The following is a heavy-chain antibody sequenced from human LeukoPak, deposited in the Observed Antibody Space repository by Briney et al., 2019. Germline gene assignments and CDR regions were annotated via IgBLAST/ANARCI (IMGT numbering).Heavy chain of an antibody. Sequence: ASVKLSCKTSGYRFTDYYMYLVRQAPGQGLEWMGWINLNSGGTSSAQKFQSRVTMTRDTSITTVYMEMSRLPSDDTAIYYAARADRHHGGPYLIGPGGQGHLATVS. D-gene: IGHD2-21*01. V-gene: IGHV1-2*02. J-gene: IGHJ1*01. CDR3: ARADRHHGGPYLIGP. CDR2: INLNSGGT. CDR1: GYRFTDYY.